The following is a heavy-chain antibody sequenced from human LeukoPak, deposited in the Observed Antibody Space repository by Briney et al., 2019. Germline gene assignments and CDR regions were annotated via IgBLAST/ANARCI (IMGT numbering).Heavy chain of an antibody. CDR3: ARLMFIAVGNWYFDL. V-gene: IGHV3-21*01. D-gene: IGHD6-19*01. Sequence: GGSLRLSCAASGFTFGTFGMIWVRQAPGKGLDWVSSISGGSYIYYADAVKARFTISRDNARNSPYLQMNSLRADDTAVYYCARLMFIAVGNWYFDLWGRGTLVTVSS. CDR1: GFTFGTFG. CDR2: ISGGSYI. J-gene: IGHJ2*01.